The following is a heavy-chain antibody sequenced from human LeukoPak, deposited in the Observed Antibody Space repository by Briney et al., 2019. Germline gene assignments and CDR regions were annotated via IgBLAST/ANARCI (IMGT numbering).Heavy chain of an antibody. J-gene: IGHJ4*02. CDR2: INTNTGNP. CDR3: ARDPGALQSSSWPNFDY. D-gene: IGHD6-13*01. Sequence: ASVKVSCKASGGTFSSYAISWVRQAPGQGLEWMGWINTNTGNPTYAQGFTGRFVFSLDTSVSTAYLQISSLKAEDTAVYYCARDPGALQSSSWPNFDYWGQGTLVTVSS. CDR1: GGTFSSYA. V-gene: IGHV7-4-1*02.